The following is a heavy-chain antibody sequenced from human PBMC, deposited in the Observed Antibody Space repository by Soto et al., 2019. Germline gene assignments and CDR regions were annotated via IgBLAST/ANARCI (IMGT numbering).Heavy chain of an antibody. J-gene: IGHJ4*02. CDR2: ITFDGKDK. CDR3: TRDLLAGHDVY. CDR1: GFTFRNFA. D-gene: IGHD5-12*01. Sequence: QVQLVESGGGVVQPGRSLRLSCAASGFTFRNFAMHWVRQAPGKGLEWLADITFDGKDKYYADSVKGRFTISRDTSKNTLYLQMNSLRIDDTALYFCTRDLLAGHDVYWGQGTLVTVSS. V-gene: IGHV3-30*04.